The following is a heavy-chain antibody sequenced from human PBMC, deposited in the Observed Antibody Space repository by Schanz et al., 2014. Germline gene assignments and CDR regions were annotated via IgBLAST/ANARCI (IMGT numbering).Heavy chain of an antibody. J-gene: IGHJ4*02. CDR3: VCQTDSPNS. CDR1: GFTFSDYW. Sequence: EVQLVESGGGLVQPGGSLRLSCTASGFTFSDYWMSWVRQAPGKGLEWVANIKHDGSVKVYVDSVEGRFTISRDNAKRSLFLQMNSLGVEDTAGYFCVCQTDSPNSWGQGTLXTVSS. D-gene: IGHD5-18*01. V-gene: IGHV3-7*02. CDR2: IKHDGSVK.